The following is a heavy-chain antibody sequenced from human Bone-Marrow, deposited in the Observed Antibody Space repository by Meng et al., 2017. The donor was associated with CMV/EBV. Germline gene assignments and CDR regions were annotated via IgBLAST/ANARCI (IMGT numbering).Heavy chain of an antibody. J-gene: IGHJ5*02. V-gene: IGHV3-11*01. D-gene: IGHD1-26*01. Sequence: GGSLRLSCAASGFTFSDYYMSWIRQAPGKGLEWVSYISSSGSTIYYADSVKGRFTISRDNAKNSLYLQMNSLRAEDTAFYYCAREDMGGTSGWFDPWGQGTLVTVSS. CDR1: GFTFSDYY. CDR3: AREDMGGTSGWFDP. CDR2: ISSSGSTI.